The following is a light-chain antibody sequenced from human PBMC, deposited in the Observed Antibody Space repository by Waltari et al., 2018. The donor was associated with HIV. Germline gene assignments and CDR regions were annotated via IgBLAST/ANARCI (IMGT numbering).Light chain of an antibody. V-gene: IGLV3-25*03. CDR2: KDV. CDR1: SLAKKY. CDR3: QSADSSGSLLV. Sequence: ELKQPPAVSVSPGQTARITCSGDSLAKKYVYWYQQKPGLAPILLIYKDVERPSGIPERFSGSSSGITVTLTVSGVQAQDEADYFCQSADSSGSLLVFGGGTKLIVL. J-gene: IGLJ2*01.